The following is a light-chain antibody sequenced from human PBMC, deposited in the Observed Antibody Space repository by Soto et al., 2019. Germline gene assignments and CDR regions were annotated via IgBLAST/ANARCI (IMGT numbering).Light chain of an antibody. CDR1: QTITSY. CDR3: QQSYSTPIT. V-gene: IGKV1-39*01. J-gene: IGKJ5*01. CDR2: AAS. Sequence: DIQLTPSPSSLSASVGDRVTITCRSSQTITSYLNWYQQKPGKAPKSLIYAASNLQRGVPSRFSGSGSGTDFTLTISSLQPEDFATYYCQQSYSTPITFGQGTRLEIK.